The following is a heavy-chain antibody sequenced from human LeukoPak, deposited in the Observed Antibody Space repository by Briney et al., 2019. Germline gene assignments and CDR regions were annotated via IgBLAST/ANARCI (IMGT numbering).Heavy chain of an antibody. V-gene: IGHV3-21*03. D-gene: IGHD1-1*01. CDR3: ARVEATTARSYYYYYMDV. CDR1: GFSFTSYA. Sequence: GGCLRLSCSASGFSFTSYAMNWVRQAPGKRLEWVSSITTGSSYIYYADSVRGRFSVSRDNAKNSLYLEMNSLRAEDTAVYCCARVEATTARSYYYYYMDVGGKGTTVTVSS. J-gene: IGHJ6*03. CDR2: ITTGSSYI.